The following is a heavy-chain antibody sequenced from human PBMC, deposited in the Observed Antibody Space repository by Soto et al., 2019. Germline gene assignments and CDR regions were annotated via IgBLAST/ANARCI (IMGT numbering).Heavy chain of an antibody. J-gene: IGHJ4*02. CDR2: VNQDGSEK. V-gene: IGHV3-7*03. CDR3: ARSSHLSRSYLGY. Sequence: EVQLVDSGGGLVQPGGSLRLSCAASGFTFSNHWMTWVRQAPGKGLEWGASVNQDGSEKYHVDSAKGRITISRDNAKNSLYLQMHSRRVEDTALYYCARSSHLSRSYLGYWGQGAVVTVSS. CDR1: GFTFSNHW.